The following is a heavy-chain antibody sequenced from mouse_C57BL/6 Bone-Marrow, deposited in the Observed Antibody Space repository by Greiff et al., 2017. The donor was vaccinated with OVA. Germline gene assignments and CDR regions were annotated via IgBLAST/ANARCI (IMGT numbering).Heavy chain of an antibody. CDR3: SRQGGYGAMDD. Sequence: EVKLQESGGGLVQPGESLKLSCESNEYEFPSHDMSWVRKTPEKRLELVAAINSDGGSTYYPDTMERRVLISRDDTKKTLYLQMSSLRYEDTALYYWSRQGGYGAMDDWGQGTSVTVSS. J-gene: IGHJ4*01. CDR1: EYEFPSHD. D-gene: IGHD3-2*02. V-gene: IGHV5-2*01. CDR2: INSDGGST.